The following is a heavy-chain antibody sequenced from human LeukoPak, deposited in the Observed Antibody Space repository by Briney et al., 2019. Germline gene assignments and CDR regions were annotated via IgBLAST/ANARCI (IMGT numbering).Heavy chain of an antibody. D-gene: IGHD6-19*01. CDR3: ARPLYSSGSFDY. CDR2: ISWNSGSI. J-gene: IGHJ4*02. Sequence: GGSLRLSCAASGFTFDDYAMHWVRHAPGKGLEWVSGISWNSGSIGYADSVKGRFTISRDNAKNSLYLQMNSLRAEDTAVYYCARPLYSSGSFDYWGQGTLVTVSS. V-gene: IGHV3-9*01. CDR1: GFTFDDYA.